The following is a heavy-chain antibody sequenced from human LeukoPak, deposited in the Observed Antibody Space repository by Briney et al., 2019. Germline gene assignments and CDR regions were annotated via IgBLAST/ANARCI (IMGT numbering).Heavy chain of an antibody. J-gene: IGHJ4*02. D-gene: IGHD3-10*01. CDR1: GYIFTTYW. CDR2: IYPGDSDT. CDR3: ARQDGSGLYYFDY. Sequence: GESLKISCRGSGYIFTTYWIGWVRQMPGKGLEWMGSIYPGDSDTRYSPSFQGQVTISADKSINTAYLQWSSLKASDTAMYYCARQDGSGLYYFDYWGQGTLVTVSS. V-gene: IGHV5-51*01.